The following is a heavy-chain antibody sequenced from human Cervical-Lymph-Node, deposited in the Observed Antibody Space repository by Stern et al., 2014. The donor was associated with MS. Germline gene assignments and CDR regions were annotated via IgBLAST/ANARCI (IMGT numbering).Heavy chain of an antibody. V-gene: IGHV3-48*01. J-gene: IGHJ6*02. CDR1: GITLSTYC. CDR2: MSSSSSSI. D-gene: IGHD3-16*01. CDR3: ASGYGYMDV. Sequence: EDQLVESGGGLVRPGGSLRLSFAASGITLSTYCMNLVRQAPGKGLEWVSYMSSSSSSIYYTDSMKGRFTISRDNAKNSLYLQMNSLRAEDTAVYYCASGYGYMDVWGQGTTVTVSS.